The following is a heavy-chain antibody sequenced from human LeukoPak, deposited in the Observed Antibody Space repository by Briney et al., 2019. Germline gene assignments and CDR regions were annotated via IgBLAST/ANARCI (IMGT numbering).Heavy chain of an antibody. CDR3: ARVDCSGGSCLGDAFDI. V-gene: IGHV3-53*01. CDR2: IYSGGST. J-gene: IGHJ3*02. D-gene: IGHD2-15*01. Sequence: PGGSLRLSCAASGFTVSSNYMSWLRQAPGKGLEWVSVIYSGGSTYYADSVKGRFTISRDNSKNTLYLQMNSLRAEDTAVYYCARVDCSGGSCLGDAFDIWGQGTMVTVSS. CDR1: GFTVSSNY.